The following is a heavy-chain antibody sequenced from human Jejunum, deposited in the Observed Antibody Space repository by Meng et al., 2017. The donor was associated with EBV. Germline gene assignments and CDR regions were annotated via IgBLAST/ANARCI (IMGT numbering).Heavy chain of an antibody. CDR3: LPSFDS. J-gene: IGHJ4*02. Sequence: EESGGGLAKPGCSLRLSCTGSGFGFSGTWMSWVRQAPGKGLEWIARVKSIRDGGTTDYAAPVKGRFTISRDDSKNTMYLQMNSLRTEDTAVYYCLPSFDSWGQGTLVTVSS. CDR2: VKSIRDGGTT. CDR1: GFGFSGTW. V-gene: IGHV3-15*01.